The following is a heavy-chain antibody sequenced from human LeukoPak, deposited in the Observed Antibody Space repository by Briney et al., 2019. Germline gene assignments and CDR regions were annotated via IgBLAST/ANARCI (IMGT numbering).Heavy chain of an antibody. CDR1: GFTFSSYA. CDR3: AKTMYYYDSSGYGLLNY. Sequence: GGSLRLSCAASGFTFSSYAMSWVRQAPGKGLEWVSAISGSGGSTYYADSVKDRFTISRDNSKNTLYLQMNSLRAEDTAVYYCAKTMYYYDSSGYGLLNYWGQGTLVTVSS. D-gene: IGHD3-22*01. CDR2: ISGSGGST. J-gene: IGHJ4*02. V-gene: IGHV3-23*01.